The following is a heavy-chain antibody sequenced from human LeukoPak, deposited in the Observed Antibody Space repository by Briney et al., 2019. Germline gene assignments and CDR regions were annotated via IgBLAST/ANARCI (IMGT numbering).Heavy chain of an antibody. V-gene: IGHV3-21*01. J-gene: IGHJ4*02. CDR3: ARDRLGVVATFDY. D-gene: IGHD3-16*01. CDR2: ISSSSSYI. Sequence: GGSLRLSCAASGFTFSSYSMNWVRQAPGKGLEWVSLISSSSSYIYYADSVKGRFTISRDNAKNSLYLQMNSLRAEDTAVYYCARDRLGVVATFDYWGQGTLVTVSS. CDR1: GFTFSSYS.